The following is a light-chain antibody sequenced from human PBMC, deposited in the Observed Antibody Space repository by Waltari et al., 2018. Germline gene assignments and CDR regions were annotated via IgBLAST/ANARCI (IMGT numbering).Light chain of an antibody. Sequence: EIVLTQSPATLSLSPGERATLSCRASQSVSSYLAWYQQKPGQSPRPVIYDASNRATGIPARFSGSGSGTDFTLTISSLEPEDFAVYYCQQRRNWPLTFGGGTKVEIK. V-gene: IGKV3-11*01. J-gene: IGKJ4*01. CDR3: QQRRNWPLT. CDR2: DAS. CDR1: QSVSSY.